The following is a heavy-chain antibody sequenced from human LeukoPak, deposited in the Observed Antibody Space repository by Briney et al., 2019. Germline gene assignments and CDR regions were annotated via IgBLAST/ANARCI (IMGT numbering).Heavy chain of an antibody. CDR2: IAYDGSRA. V-gene: IGHV3-33*08. CDR3: TRYNNDHFDY. CDR1: GLTFSDYY. D-gene: IGHD1-14*01. Sequence: GGSLRLSCAASGLTFSDYYMDWVRQAPGKGLEWVAVIAYDGSRAFYADSVKGRFTISRDNSKNTMSVQMDDLRAEDTAVYYCTRYNNDHFDYWGQGTLVTVSS. J-gene: IGHJ4*02.